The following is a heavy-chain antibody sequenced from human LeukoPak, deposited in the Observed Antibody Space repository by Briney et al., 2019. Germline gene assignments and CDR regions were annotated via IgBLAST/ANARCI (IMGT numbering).Heavy chain of an antibody. D-gene: IGHD3-10*01. CDR1: GGSISSSSYY. J-gene: IGHJ4*02. CDR2: IYYSGST. Sequence: SETLSLTCTVSGGSISSSSYYWGWIRQPPGKGLEWIGSIYYSGSTYYNPSLKSRVTISVDTSKNQFSLKLSSVTAADTAVYYCARQPYGYGSGSYYRLGYFDFWGRGTLVTVSS. CDR3: ARQPYGYGSGSYYRLGYFDF. V-gene: IGHV4-39*01.